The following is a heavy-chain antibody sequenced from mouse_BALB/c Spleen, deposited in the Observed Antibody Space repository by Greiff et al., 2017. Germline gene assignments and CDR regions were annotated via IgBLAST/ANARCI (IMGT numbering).Heavy chain of an antibody. J-gene: IGHJ3*01. D-gene: IGHD2-14*01. V-gene: IGHV1-66*01. CDR3: AREGIGTKAWFAY. CDR1: GYSFTSYY. CDR2: IFPGSGNT. Sequence: VQLQESGPELVKPGASVKISCKASGYSFTSYYIHWVKQRPGQGLEWIGWIFPGSGNTKYNEKFKGKATLTADTSSSTAYMQLSSLTSEDSAVYFCAREGIGTKAWFAYWGQGTLVTVSA.